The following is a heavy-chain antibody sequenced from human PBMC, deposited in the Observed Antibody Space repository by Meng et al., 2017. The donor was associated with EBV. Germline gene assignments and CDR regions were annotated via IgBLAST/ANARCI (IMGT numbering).Heavy chain of an antibody. V-gene: IGHV1-69*01. J-gene: IGHJ4*02. CDR2: IITIYSTA. Sequence: QEQLVQAGGEVKMHASSVKGSCDASCGTFSSYAISWGRQAPGREVVWMGGIITIYSTANYTQKFQGRVTMTANESTNTAYMELSSLRSEDTAVYYVARAPDNWNDGPYYWGQGTLVTVSS. CDR1: CGTFSSYA. D-gene: IGHD1-20*01. CDR3: ARAPDNWNDGPYY.